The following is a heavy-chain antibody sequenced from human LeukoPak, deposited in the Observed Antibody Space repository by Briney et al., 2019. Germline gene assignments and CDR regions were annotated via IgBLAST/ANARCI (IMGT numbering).Heavy chain of an antibody. D-gene: IGHD6-13*01. CDR2: ISYDGSNK. J-gene: IGHJ4*02. V-gene: IGHV3-30*18. Sequence: GGSLRLSCAASGFTFSSYGMHWVRQAPGKRLEWVAVISYDGSNKYYADSVKGRFTISRDNSKNTLYLQMNSLRAEDTAVYYCAKVVAAGTEDHYWGQGTLVTVSS. CDR1: GFTFSSYG. CDR3: AKVVAAGTEDHY.